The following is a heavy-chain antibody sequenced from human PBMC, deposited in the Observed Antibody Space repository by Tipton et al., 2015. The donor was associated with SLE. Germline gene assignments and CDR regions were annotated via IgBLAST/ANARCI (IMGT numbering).Heavy chain of an antibody. CDR3: ARERAVAYYFDY. J-gene: IGHJ4*02. D-gene: IGHD6-19*01. V-gene: IGHV1-46*01. CDR1: GCTFTSYY. CDR2: INPSGGST. Sequence: QVQLVQSGAEVKKPGASVKVSCKASGCTFTSYYMHWVRQAPGQGLEWMGIINPSGGSTSYAQKFQGRVTMTRDTSTSTVYMELSSLRSEDTAVYYCARERAVAYYFDYWGQGTLVTVSS.